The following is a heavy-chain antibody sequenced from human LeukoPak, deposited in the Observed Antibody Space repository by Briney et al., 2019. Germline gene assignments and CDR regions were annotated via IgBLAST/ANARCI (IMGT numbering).Heavy chain of an antibody. J-gene: IGHJ4*02. CDR2: ISGSGGST. D-gene: IGHD6-13*01. CDR1: GFTFSSYS. Sequence: GGSLRLSCAASGFTFSSYSMNWVRQAPGKGLEWVSAISGSGGSTYDADSVKGRFTISRDNSKNTLYLQMNSLRADDTAVYYCAKAPSIATSGTSDYWGQGALVTVSS. V-gene: IGHV3-23*01. CDR3: AKAPSIATSGTSDY.